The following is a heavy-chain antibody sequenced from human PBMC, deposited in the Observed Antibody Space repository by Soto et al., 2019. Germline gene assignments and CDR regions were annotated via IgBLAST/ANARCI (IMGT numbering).Heavy chain of an antibody. Sequence: EVQLVESGGGLVQPGGSLRLSCAASGFTFSSSNMNWVRQAPGKGLEWISYISSTSNTICYADSVKGRFTISRDNAKNSLYLQMNSLRAEDTAVYPCARGRLVVAGYDYWGQGTLVTVSS. V-gene: IGHV3-48*01. D-gene: IGHD6-19*01. CDR1: GFTFSSSN. J-gene: IGHJ4*02. CDR2: ISSTSNTI. CDR3: ARGRLVVAGYDY.